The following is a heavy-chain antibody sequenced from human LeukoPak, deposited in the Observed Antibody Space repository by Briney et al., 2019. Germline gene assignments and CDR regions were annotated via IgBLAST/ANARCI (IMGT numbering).Heavy chain of an antibody. V-gene: IGHV3-30*18. D-gene: IGHD3-9*01. CDR2: ISYDGSNK. Sequence: GGSLRLSCAASGFTFSNYGMHWVRQAPGKGLEWVAVISYDGSNKYYADSVKGRFTISRDNSKNTLYLQMNSLRAEDTAVYYCAKDRGLRYFDWLSELDYWGQGTWSPSPQ. J-gene: IGHJ4*02. CDR3: AKDRGLRYFDWLSELDY. CDR1: GFTFSNYG.